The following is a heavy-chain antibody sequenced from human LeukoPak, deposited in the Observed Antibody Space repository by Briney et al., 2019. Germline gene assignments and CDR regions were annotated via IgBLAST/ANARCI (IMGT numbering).Heavy chain of an antibody. V-gene: IGHV4-59*01. J-gene: IGHJ4*02. CDR1: GGSISSYY. CDR3: ARSGGRIVGATTIRSFDY. Sequence: SETLSLTCTVSGGSISSYYWSWIRQPPGKGLEWLGYIYYSGSTNYNPSLKSRVTISVDTSKNQFSLKLSSVTAADTAVYYCARSGGRIVGATTIRSFDYWGQGTLVTVSS. D-gene: IGHD1-26*01. CDR2: IYYSGST.